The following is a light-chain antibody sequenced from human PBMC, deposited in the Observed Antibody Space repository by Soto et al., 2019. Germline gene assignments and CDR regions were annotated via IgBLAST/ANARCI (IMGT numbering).Light chain of an antibody. CDR3: QQSRT. Sequence: DIQMIQSPSTLSASIGDRVTITCRASQSISSWLAWYQQKPGKAPRLLIYKASSLQSGVPSRFSGSASGTEFTLTVSSLQHDDFATYYCQQSRTFGQGTKVEIE. CDR2: KAS. CDR1: QSISSW. V-gene: IGKV1-5*03. J-gene: IGKJ1*01.